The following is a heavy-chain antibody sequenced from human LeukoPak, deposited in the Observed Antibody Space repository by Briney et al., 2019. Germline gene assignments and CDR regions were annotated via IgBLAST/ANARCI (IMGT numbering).Heavy chain of an antibody. CDR2: IYYSGST. D-gene: IGHD6-19*01. Sequence: SETLSLTCTVSGGSIISYYWSWIRQPPGKGLECIGYIYYSGSTNYNPSLKRRATISVDTSKNQFSLKLSSVTAADTAVYYCAKDTIIRGWHRGFDYWGQGTLVTVSS. J-gene: IGHJ4*02. V-gene: IGHV4-59*12. CDR3: AKDTIIRGWHRGFDY. CDR1: GGSIISYY.